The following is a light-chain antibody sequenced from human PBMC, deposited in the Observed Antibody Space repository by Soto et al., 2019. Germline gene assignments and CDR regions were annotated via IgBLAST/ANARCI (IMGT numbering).Light chain of an antibody. CDR1: QSVSNSY. CDR2: GAS. Sequence: DIVLTQSPCTLSLSPGDRASISCRASQSVSNSYLAWHQQKPGQPHSLLIYGASSRATGIPDRFSGSGSGTDVTVTISRLKPEDLEVYYCQQYGNSPRIFGQGTKLVIK. CDR3: QQYGNSPRI. V-gene: IGKV3-20*01. J-gene: IGKJ2*01.